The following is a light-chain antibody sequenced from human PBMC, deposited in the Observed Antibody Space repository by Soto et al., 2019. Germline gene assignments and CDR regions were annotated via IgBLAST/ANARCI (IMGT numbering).Light chain of an antibody. J-gene: IGLJ1*01. CDR2: DDN. CDR1: SSNIGGNS. Sequence: QSVLTQPPSVSAAPGQKVTISCSGSSSNIGGNSVSWYQQLPGTAPKLLIYDDNKRPSGTPDRFSGSKSGTSATLGITGFQTGDEADYYCGSWDSSLSAEVFGPATKVTVL. V-gene: IGLV1-51*01. CDR3: GSWDSSLSAEV.